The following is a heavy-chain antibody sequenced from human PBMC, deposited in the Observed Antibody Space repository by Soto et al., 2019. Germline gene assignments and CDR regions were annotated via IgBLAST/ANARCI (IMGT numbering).Heavy chain of an antibody. J-gene: IGHJ5*02. CDR1: GFTFSSYG. Sequence: PGGSLRLSCAASGFTFSSYGMHWVRQAPGKGLEWVAVIWYDGSNKYYADSVKGRFTISRDNSKNTLYLQMNSLRAEDTAVYYCAKDLAAQYNWFDPWGQGTLVTVSS. D-gene: IGHD6-25*01. V-gene: IGHV3-33*06. CDR3: AKDLAAQYNWFDP. CDR2: IWYDGSNK.